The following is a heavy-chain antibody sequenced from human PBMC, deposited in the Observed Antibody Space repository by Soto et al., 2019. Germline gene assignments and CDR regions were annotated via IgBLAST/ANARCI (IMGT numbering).Heavy chain of an antibody. Sequence: SQTMSLTCTVSDGSSNTYYWSWIRQPPEKGLEWIGEINHSGSTNYNPSLKSRVTISVDTSKNQFSLKLSSVTAADTAVYYCARQPTWFGDHYRGVYYGMDVWGQGTTVTVSS. J-gene: IGHJ6*02. V-gene: IGHV4-34*01. CDR1: DGSSNTYY. D-gene: IGHD3-10*01. CDR3: ARQPTWFGDHYRGVYYGMDV. CDR2: INHSGST.